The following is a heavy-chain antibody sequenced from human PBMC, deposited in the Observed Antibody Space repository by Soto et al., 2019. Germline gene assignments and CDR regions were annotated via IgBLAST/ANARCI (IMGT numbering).Heavy chain of an antibody. D-gene: IGHD6-13*01. CDR2: IYHSGST. Sequence: PSETLSLTCAVSGGSISSSNWWSWVRQPPGKGLEWIGEIYHSGSTNYNPSLKSRVTISVDKSKNQFSLKLSSVTAADTAVYYCARTSIAAAGTGAFDIWGQGTMVTVSS. CDR1: GGSISSSNW. CDR3: ARTSIAAAGTGAFDI. J-gene: IGHJ3*02. V-gene: IGHV4-4*02.